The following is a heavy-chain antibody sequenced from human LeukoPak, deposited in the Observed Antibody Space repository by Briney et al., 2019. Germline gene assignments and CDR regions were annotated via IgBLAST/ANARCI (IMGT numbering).Heavy chain of an antibody. CDR3: ARSWIQLWYYDH. CDR2: IFYSGTT. Sequence: SETLSLTCTVSGGSISSSSYYWGWIRQPPGKGLEWIGNIFYSGTTYYNPSLKSRVTISVDTSKNQFSLKLSSVTAADTAVYYCARSWIQLWYYDHWGQGTLVTVSS. CDR1: GGSISSSSYY. D-gene: IGHD5-18*01. J-gene: IGHJ4*02. V-gene: IGHV4-39*01.